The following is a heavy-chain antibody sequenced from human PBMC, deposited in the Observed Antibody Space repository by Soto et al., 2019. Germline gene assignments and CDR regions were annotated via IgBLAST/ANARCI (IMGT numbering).Heavy chain of an antibody. Sequence: GGSLRLSCAASGFTFRSFGMHWIRQAPGKGLEWVALISYDGTNKYYADSVRGRFTISRDNSKNTLYLEMNTLRVEDTAVYYCAKVLPATGIEGGGDAFDIWGQGTMVTVS. CDR3: AKVLPATGIEGGGDAFDI. CDR2: ISYDGTNK. V-gene: IGHV3-30*18. CDR1: GFTFRSFG. J-gene: IGHJ3*02. D-gene: IGHD1-26*01.